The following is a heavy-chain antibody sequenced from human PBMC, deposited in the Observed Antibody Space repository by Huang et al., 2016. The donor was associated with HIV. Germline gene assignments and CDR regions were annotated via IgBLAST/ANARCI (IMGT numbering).Heavy chain of an antibody. V-gene: IGHV3-7*01. J-gene: IGHJ4*02. Sequence: EVQLVESGGGFVQPGGFLRLSCAAFGFTFSSYWMSWVRQAPGKGLEWGANIKQDGREKNYVDSLKDRFTVSRDNAKNSLYSQINSLRAEATAVYYCTRDRPNYYDSSGTVDYWGQGTLVTVSS. CDR2: IKQDGREK. D-gene: IGHD3-22*01. CDR3: TRDRPNYYDSSGTVDY. CDR1: GFTFSSYW.